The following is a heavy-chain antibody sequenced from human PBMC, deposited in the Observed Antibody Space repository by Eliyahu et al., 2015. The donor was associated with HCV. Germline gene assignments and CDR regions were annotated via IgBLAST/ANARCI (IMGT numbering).Heavy chain of an antibody. D-gene: IGHD3-10*01. CDR3: AGLRGVIFYNYHAMDV. CDR1: GGSFRXFY. V-gene: IGHV4-34*02. CDR2: ITHSGST. J-gene: IGHJ6*02. Sequence: QVQLQQWGAGLLKPSETLSLTCAVYGGSFRXFYWSWIRQPPGRGLEWIGEITHSGSTNYNPSLKSXLNISIDTSKNQFSLKLTSLTAADTAVYYCAGLRGVIFYNYHAMDVWGQGTTVTVSS.